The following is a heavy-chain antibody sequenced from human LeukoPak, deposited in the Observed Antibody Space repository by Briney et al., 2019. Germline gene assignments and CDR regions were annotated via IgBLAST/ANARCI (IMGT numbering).Heavy chain of an antibody. CDR2: ISYDGSNK. D-gene: IGHD6-19*01. J-gene: IGHJ4*02. V-gene: IGHV3-30*03. CDR1: GFTFSVYG. Sequence: PGGSLRLSCAAPGFTFSVYGTHRVRQAPGKGLDWVAAISYDGSNKYTADPAKRHFTISRDKSKNTLYLQMNSLRAEDTAVYSCAIEIRNGWYYFDYWGQGTLVTVSP. CDR3: AIEIRNGWYYFDY.